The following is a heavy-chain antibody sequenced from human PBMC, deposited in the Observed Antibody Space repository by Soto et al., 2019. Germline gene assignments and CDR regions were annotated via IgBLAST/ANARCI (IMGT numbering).Heavy chain of an antibody. V-gene: IGHV3-23*01. D-gene: IGHD1-26*01. J-gene: IGHJ6*02. CDR3: ARETEPFYYYYGMDV. CDR2: ISGGGGGT. Sequence: GSLRLSCAASGFTFSNYAMTWVRQAPGKGLEWVAAISGGGGGTYYADPVKGRFTISRDNAKNTLYLQMNSLRAEDTAVYYCARETEPFYYYYGMDVWGQGTTVTVSS. CDR1: GFTFSNYA.